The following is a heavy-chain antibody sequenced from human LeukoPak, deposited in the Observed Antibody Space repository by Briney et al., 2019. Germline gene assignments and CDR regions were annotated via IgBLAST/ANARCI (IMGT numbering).Heavy chain of an antibody. D-gene: IGHD3-3*01. CDR2: ISLNSGSI. J-gene: IGHJ4*02. CDR3: AKDIGITIFGEIDY. CDR1: GFTFDDYA. Sequence: GRPLRLSCAASGFTFDDYAMHWVPQAPGKGLEWVSCISLNSGSIGYADSVKGRFTMSRDNAKNSLYLQMSSLRAEETALYYCAKDIGITIFGEIDYWGQGTLVTVSS. V-gene: IGHV3-9*01.